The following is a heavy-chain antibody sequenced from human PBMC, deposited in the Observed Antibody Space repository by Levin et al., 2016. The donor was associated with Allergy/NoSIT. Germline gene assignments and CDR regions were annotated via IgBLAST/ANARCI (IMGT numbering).Heavy chain of an antibody. V-gene: IGHV3-11*04. CDR1: GFTFSDYY. Sequence: GESLKISCAASGFTFSDYYMSWIRQAPGKGLEWVSYISTSGSVTYYADSVKGRFTISRDNAKNSLYLQMNSLRAEDTAVYYCARDKGITGTTGTTVYYYYYGMDVWGQGTTVTVSS. CDR2: ISTSGSVT. CDR3: ARDKGITGTTGTTVYYYYYGMDV. D-gene: IGHD1-7*01. J-gene: IGHJ6*02.